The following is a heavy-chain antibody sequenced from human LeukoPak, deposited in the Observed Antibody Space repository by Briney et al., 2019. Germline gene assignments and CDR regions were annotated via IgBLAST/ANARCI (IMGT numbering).Heavy chain of an antibody. J-gene: IGHJ1*01. D-gene: IGHD3-22*01. CDR1: GFTFSSYG. CDR2: IWYDGSNK. Sequence: GGSLRLSCAASGFTFSSYGMHWVRQAPGKGLEWVAVIWYDGSNKYYADSVKGRFTISRDNSKNTLYMQTNSLRDEDTAVYYCAIMHGYYDGSGYWVQWGQGTLVTVSS. V-gene: IGHV3-33*01. CDR3: AIMHGYYDGSGYWVQ.